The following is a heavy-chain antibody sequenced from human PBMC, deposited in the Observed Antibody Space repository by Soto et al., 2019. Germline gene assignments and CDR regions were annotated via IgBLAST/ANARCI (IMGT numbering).Heavy chain of an antibody. CDR1: GFTFSNFG. J-gene: IGHJ5*02. CDR3: VKVSDVARQVLDR. CDR2: ISSDGGDK. V-gene: IGHV3-30*03. D-gene: IGHD2-2*01. Sequence: QVQLVESGGGVVQPGRSPRLSCAASGFTFSNFGMHWVLQAPGKGLEWVAAISSDGGDKYYSHSVKDRCTVSRDNSRNTLFLQVNSLRVEDTGVYYGVKVSDVARQVLDRWGQGILVTVSS.